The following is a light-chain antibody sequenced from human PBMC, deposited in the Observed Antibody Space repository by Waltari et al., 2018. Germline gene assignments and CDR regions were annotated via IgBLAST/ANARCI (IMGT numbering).Light chain of an antibody. CDR2: DAS. CDR3: QQRSNWPYT. CDR1: QTVRTY. V-gene: IGKV3-11*01. Sequence: EIVLTQSPATLSLSPGGRATLSCRASQTVRTYLAWYQQKPGQAPRLLIFDASSRATGIPSKFSGSGSGTDFTLTVSNLEPEDFAIYYCQQRSNWPYTFGQGTSVEIK. J-gene: IGKJ2*01.